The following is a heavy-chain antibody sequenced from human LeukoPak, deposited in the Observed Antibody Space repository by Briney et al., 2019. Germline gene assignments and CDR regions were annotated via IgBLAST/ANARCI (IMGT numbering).Heavy chain of an antibody. CDR1: GGSFSGYY. CDR2: INHSGST. J-gene: IGHJ5*02. Sequence: SETLSLTCAVYGGSFSGYYWSWIRQPPGKGLEWIGEINHSGSTNYNPSLKSRVTISLDSSKNQFSLKLSSVTAADTAVYYCAKHLRRRFFSKTLGFDPWGQGTLVTVSS. CDR3: AKHLRRRFFSKTLGFDP. D-gene: IGHD3-3*01. V-gene: IGHV4-34*01.